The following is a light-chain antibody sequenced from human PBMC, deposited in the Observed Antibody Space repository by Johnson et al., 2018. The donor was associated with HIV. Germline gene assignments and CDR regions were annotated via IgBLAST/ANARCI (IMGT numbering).Light chain of an antibody. V-gene: IGLV1-51*02. CDR2: ENN. CDR1: SSNIGYNS. Sequence: QSILTQPPSVSAAPGQKVTISCSGSSSNIGYNSVSWYQQLPGTAPKLLIYENNKRPSGIPDRFSGSKSGTSATLGITGLQTGDEADYYCGTWDSSLSAGGVFGTGTKVTVL. CDR3: GTWDSSLSAGGV. J-gene: IGLJ1*01.